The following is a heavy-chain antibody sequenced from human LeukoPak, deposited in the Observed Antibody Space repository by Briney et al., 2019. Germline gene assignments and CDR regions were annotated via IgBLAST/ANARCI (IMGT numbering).Heavy chain of an antibody. J-gene: IGHJ4*01. CDR3: ARDGTAAGLYFDL. V-gene: IGHV3-7*01. CDR1: RFTFSSYW. Sequence: PGGSLRLSCAVSRFTFSSYWMNWVRQAPGKGLEWVASIRQDGGEKSYVDSVKGRFTISRDNTKNSLYLQINSLRAEDTAVYYCARDGTAAGLYFDLWGQGTLVTVSS. D-gene: IGHD6-13*01. CDR2: IRQDGGEK.